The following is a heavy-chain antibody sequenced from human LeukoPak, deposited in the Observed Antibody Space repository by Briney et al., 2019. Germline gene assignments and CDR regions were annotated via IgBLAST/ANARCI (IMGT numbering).Heavy chain of an antibody. V-gene: IGHV1-18*01. D-gene: IGHD6-13*01. CDR3: ARDLLGSSWNPGLDY. CDR2: ISAYNGNT. J-gene: IGHJ4*02. CDR1: GYIFTSYG. Sequence: ASVKVSCKASGYIFTSYGISWVRQAPGQGLEWMGWISAYNGNTNYAQKLQGRVTMTTDTSTSTAYMELRSLRSDDTAVYYCARDLLGSSWNPGLDYWGQGTLVTVSS.